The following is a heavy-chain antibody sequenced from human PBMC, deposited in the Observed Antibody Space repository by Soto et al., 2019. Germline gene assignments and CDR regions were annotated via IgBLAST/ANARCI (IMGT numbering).Heavy chain of an antibody. CDR2: ISYDGSNK. CDR3: AKDQSSSSRYGLHV. J-gene: IGHJ6*02. D-gene: IGHD2-2*01. CDR1: GFTFSNFG. Sequence: PGGSLRLSCAASGFTFSNFGMDWVRQAPGKGLEWVALISYDGSNKYYADSVKGRFTISRDSSKNTLYLQMNSLRAEDTAVYYCAKDQSSSSRYGLHVCGQGTTATVYS. V-gene: IGHV3-30*18.